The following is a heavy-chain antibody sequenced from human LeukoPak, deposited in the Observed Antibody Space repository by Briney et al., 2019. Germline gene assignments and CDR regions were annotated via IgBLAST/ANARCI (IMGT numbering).Heavy chain of an antibody. CDR2: INHSGNT. D-gene: IGHD6-19*01. CDR3: ARYSSGWYYFDY. V-gene: IGHV4-34*01. J-gene: IGHJ4*02. Sequence: SETLSLTCAVYGGSFSGYYWSWIRQPPGKGLEWIGEINHSGNTNYNPSLKSRVTISVDTSKNQFSLKLSSVTAADTAVYYCARYSSGWYYFDYWGQGTLVTVSS. CDR1: GGSFSGYY.